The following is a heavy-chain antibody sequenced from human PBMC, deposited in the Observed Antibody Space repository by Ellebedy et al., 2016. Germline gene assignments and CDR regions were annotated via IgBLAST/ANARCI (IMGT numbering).Heavy chain of an antibody. CDR1: GFIVSSNH. D-gene: IGHD6-25*01. J-gene: IGHJ4*02. Sequence: GGSLRLXXAAAGFIVSSNHMSWVRQAPGKGLAWVSVIYSGGNTYNADSVRGRFAISSDNSKNTLYLQMNSLRAEDTAVYYCARGPDIPAMYYFEYWGQGTLVTVSS. CDR3: ARGPDIPAMYYFEY. V-gene: IGHV3-53*01. CDR2: IYSGGNT.